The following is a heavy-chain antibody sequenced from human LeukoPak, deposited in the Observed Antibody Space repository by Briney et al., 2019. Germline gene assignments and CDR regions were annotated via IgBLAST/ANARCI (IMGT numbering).Heavy chain of an antibody. CDR1: GFTFSNYE. V-gene: IGHV3-48*03. CDR2: ISSSGSTI. Sequence: GGSLRLSCAASGFTFSNYEFNWVRQAPGKGLEWISYISSSGSTIYYADSVKGRFTISRDNAKNSLYLQMNGLRAEDTAVYYCARTYYYDNSGYFGYWGQGTLVTVSS. J-gene: IGHJ4*02. CDR3: ARTYYYDNSGYFGY. D-gene: IGHD3-22*01.